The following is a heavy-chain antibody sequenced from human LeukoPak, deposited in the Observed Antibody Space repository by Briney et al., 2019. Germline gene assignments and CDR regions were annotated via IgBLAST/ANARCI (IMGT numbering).Heavy chain of an antibody. D-gene: IGHD3-10*01. CDR1: GGSISSYY. CDR2: IYYCGST. V-gene: IGHV4-59*08. CDR3: ARRGGSGSYSWFDP. J-gene: IGHJ5*02. Sequence: SETLSLTCTVSGGSISSYYWSWIRQPPGKGLEWIGYIYYCGSTNYNPSLKSRVTISVDTSKNQFSLKLSSVTTADTAVYYCARRGGSGSYSWFDPWGQGTLVTVSS.